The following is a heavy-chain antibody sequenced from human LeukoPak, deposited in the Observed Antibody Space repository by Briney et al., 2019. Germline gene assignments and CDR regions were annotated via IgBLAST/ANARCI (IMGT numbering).Heavy chain of an antibody. CDR2: IGPTGFDR. CDR3: ATETNGRHYDY. J-gene: IGHJ4*02. D-gene: IGHD1-14*01. V-gene: IGHV3-21*06. Sequence: GGSLRLSCTTSGLTFSTSGFNWVRQAPGKGLGWVASIGPTGFDRYHADSIKGRFTISRDNANNFLYLQMDSLRAEDTAVYYCATETNGRHYDYWGQGTLLTVSS. CDR1: GLTFSTSG.